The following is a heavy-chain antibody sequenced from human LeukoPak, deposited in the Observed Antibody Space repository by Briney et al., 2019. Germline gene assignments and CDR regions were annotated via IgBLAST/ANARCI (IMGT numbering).Heavy chain of an antibody. CDR2: LSVVVTSK. V-gene: IGHV3-30*18. Sequence: GRSRRLSGAPPGLTSRSYAIHWVRQSPGKGLYWVAILSVVVTSKYHADSVKGRFTISRDNFKNTRYLHMKSMRVEDKAVDYCAKLDDTVINPYFDYWGQGTLVTVSS. D-gene: IGHD4-17*01. CDR1: GLTSRSYA. CDR3: AKLDDTVINPYFDY. J-gene: IGHJ4*02.